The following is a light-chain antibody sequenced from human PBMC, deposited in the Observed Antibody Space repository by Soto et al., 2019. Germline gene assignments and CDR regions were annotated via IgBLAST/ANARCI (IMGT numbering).Light chain of an antibody. Sequence: DIQMTQSPFSLSASLGDRVTITCRASQSISDYLNWYQQKPGKGPKLLIFAASSLQVGVPSRFRGSGSGTDFTLTISSLQPEDFATYFCQQSHSAPVTFGPGTTVDIK. CDR2: AAS. J-gene: IGKJ3*01. CDR1: QSISDY. CDR3: QQSHSAPVT. V-gene: IGKV1-39*01.